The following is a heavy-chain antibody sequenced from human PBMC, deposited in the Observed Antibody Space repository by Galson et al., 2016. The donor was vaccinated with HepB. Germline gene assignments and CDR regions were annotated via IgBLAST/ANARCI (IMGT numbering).Heavy chain of an antibody. CDR3: ARGRSSGWYRKRFDI. D-gene: IGHD6-19*01. Sequence: LRLSCAASGFTFNTYGMNWVRQAPGKGLEWIGEVYHSGSTNYNPSLKSRVTISADTSKNQFSLKLTSVTAADTAIYYCARGRSSGWYRKRFDIWGQGTPVTVSS. J-gene: IGHJ4*02. CDR1: GFTFNTYG. V-gene: IGHV4-34*01. CDR2: VYHSGST.